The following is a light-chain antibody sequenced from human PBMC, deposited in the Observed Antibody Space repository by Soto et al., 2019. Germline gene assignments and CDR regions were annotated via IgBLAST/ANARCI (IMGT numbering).Light chain of an antibody. V-gene: IGKV3-11*01. CDR3: QQRSDWPLT. CDR1: QSDSSY. J-gene: IGKJ4*01. Sequence: EIVLTQSPATLSLSPGERATLCCRASQSDSSYLAWNQQKPGQAPRLLIYDASNRATGIPARFSGSESGTDFTLTISSLEPEDFAVYYCQQRSDWPLTFGGGTKVEIK. CDR2: DAS.